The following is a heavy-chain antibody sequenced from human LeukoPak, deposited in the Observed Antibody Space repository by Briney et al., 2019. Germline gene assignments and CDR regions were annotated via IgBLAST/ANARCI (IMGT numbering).Heavy chain of an antibody. CDR2: IWSDGTTK. D-gene: IGHD6-13*01. V-gene: IGHV3-33*01. J-gene: IGHJ4*02. CDR3: ARSIPYGTTWYGRSDY. CDR1: GFTFSSYG. Sequence: GRSLRLSCAASGFTFSSYGMHWVRQAPGKGLEWVAIIWSDGTTKFYVDSVKGRFTISRDNALNSLYLQMNSLRAEDTAIYYCARSIPYGTTWYGRSDYWGQGTLVTVSS.